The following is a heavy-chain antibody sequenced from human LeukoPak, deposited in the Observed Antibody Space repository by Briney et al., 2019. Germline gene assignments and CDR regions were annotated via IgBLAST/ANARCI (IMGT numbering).Heavy chain of an antibody. V-gene: IGHV4-30-4*01. Sequence: SQTLSLTCIVSGGSISSGDYYWSWIRQPPGKGLEWIGYIYYSGSTFYNPSLKSRITISVDTSKQRFSLKLSSVTAGDTAVYYCARVRRGTMVRGVSGWFDPWGQGTLVTVSS. CDR1: GGSISSGDYY. CDR3: ARVRRGTMVRGVSGWFDP. D-gene: IGHD3-10*01. J-gene: IGHJ5*02. CDR2: IYYSGST.